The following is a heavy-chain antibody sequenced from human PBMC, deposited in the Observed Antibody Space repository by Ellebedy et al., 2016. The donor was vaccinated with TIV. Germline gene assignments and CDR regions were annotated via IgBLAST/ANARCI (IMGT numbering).Heavy chain of an antibody. V-gene: IGHV3-72*01. D-gene: IGHD3-3*01. J-gene: IGHJ4*02. CDR2: TRDKGHTYTT. Sequence: GESLKISCAASGFTFSDHYMDWVRQAPGKGLEWVARTRDKGHTYTTEYAASVKGRFTISRDGSKNSVYLQMNSLKTEDTAVYYCARDYDFWSGSAFDYWGQGTLVTVSS. CDR1: GFTFSDHY. CDR3: ARDYDFWSGSAFDY.